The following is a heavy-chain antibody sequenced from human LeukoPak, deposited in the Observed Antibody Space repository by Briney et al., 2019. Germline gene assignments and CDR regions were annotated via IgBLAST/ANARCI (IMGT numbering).Heavy chain of an antibody. J-gene: IGHJ5*02. CDR3: GRDLSSSWTNWFDP. CDR2: INPNSGGT. V-gene: IGHV1-2*02. D-gene: IGHD6-13*01. CDR1: GYTFTGYY. Sequence: GASVKVSCKGSGYTFTGYYIHWVRQAPGQGLEWMGWINPNSGGTNYAQNFQGRVTMTRDTSISTAYMELSRLKSDDTAVYYCGRDLSSSWTNWFDPWGQGTLVTVSS.